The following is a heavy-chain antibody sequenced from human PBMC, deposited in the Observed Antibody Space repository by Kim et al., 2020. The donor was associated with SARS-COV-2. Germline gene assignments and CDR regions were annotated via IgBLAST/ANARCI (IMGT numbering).Heavy chain of an antibody. CDR3: ASSGSGDIDYYYYGMDV. Sequence: SVKVSCKASGGTFSSYAISWVRQAPGQGLEWMGGIIPIFGTANYAQKFQGRVTITADESTSTAYMELSSLRSEDTAVYYCASSGSGDIDYYYYGMDVWGQGTTVTVSS. CDR1: GGTFSSYA. D-gene: IGHD3-10*01. CDR2: IIPIFGTA. V-gene: IGHV1-69*13. J-gene: IGHJ6*02.